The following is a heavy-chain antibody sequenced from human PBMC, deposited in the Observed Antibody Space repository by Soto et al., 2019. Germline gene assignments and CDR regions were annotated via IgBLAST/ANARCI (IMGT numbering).Heavy chain of an antibody. J-gene: IGHJ5*02. CDR2: IYYSGST. Sequence: SETLSLTCTVSGGSVSSGSYYWSWIRQPPGKGLEWIGYIYYSGSTNYNPSLKSRVTISVDTSKNQFSLKLSSVTAADTAVYYCARGFITPNNWFDPWGQGTLVTVSS. CDR1: GGSVSSGSYY. CDR3: ARGFITPNNWFDP. V-gene: IGHV4-61*01. D-gene: IGHD3-22*01.